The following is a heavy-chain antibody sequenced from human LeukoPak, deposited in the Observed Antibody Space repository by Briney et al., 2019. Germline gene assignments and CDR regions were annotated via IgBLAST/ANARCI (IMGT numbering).Heavy chain of an antibody. V-gene: IGHV3-53*01. Sequence: GGSLRLSCAASGFILSSNYMSWVRQAPGKGLEWVSVIHSDGSTYYAESVKGRFTISRDNSKNTLYLQMNSLRAEDTAVYYCARGHDSGYYYYGMDVWGQGTTVTVSS. CDR3: ARGHDSGYYYYGMDV. CDR1: GFILSSNY. D-gene: IGHD1-1*01. J-gene: IGHJ6*02. CDR2: IHSDGST.